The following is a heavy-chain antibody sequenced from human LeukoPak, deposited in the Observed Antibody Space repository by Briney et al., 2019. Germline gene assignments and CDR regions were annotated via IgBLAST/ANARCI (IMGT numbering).Heavy chain of an antibody. CDR1: GFTFSSYW. CDR2: INTDGSTT. D-gene: IGHD6-19*01. J-gene: IGHJ4*02. Sequence: GGSLRLSCAASGFTFSSYWMHWVRQAPGMGLVWVSRINTDGSTTTYADSVKGRFTISRDNAKNTLYLQMNTLRAEDTAIYYCARSSGYVDYWGQGTLVTASS. V-gene: IGHV3-74*01. CDR3: ARSSGYVDY.